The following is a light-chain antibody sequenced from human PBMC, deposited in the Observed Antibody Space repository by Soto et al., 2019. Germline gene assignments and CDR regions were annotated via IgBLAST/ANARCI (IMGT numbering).Light chain of an antibody. J-gene: IGKJ1*01. CDR1: QTVARF. CDR2: GGS. V-gene: IGKV1-39*01. Sequence: DNQLAQFPSSLSASVGDRVTITCQASQTVARFLSWYQQKAGRAPKLLIYGGSSLPSGVPSRFSGSGSGTVFTLTISSLQPEDFATYYCQETYNNLPAFGQGTKVEFK. CDR3: QETYNNLPA.